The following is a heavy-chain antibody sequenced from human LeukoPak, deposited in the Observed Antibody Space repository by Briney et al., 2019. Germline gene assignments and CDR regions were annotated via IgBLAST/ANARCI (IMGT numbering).Heavy chain of an antibody. V-gene: IGHV3-30*18. Sequence: GGSLRLPCGASGFTFTSCAMHWVRQAPGMGLEWVAIISADETKEYYVDSVKGRFTISRDNSKNMLYLQMNSLRPEDSAVYYCAKVIYGGPIDYWGQGTLVTVSS. CDR3: AKVIYGGPIDY. CDR2: ISADETKE. CDR1: GFTFTSCA. J-gene: IGHJ4*02. D-gene: IGHD3-10*01.